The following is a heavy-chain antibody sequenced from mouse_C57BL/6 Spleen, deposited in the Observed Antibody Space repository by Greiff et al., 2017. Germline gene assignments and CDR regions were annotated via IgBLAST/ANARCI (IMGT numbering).Heavy chain of an antibody. CDR3: DRVDSYAAWFAY. CDR1: GYTFTSYW. J-gene: IGHJ3*01. CDR2: IYPSASET. Sequence: QVHVKQPGAELVRPGSSVKLSCKASGYTFTSYWMDWVQQTPGQGLEWIGNIYPSASETPYNQKFKDKATLTVDKSASTAYMQLSSLTSEDSAVYDCDRVDSYAAWFAYWGQGTLVTVSA. V-gene: IGHV1-61*01. D-gene: IGHD1-1*01.